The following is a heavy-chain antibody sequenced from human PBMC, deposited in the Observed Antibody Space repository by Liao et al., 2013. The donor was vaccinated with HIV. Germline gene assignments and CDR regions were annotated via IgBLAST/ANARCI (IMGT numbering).Heavy chain of an antibody. CDR3: ARAPVGATGLSY. CDR2: IYTSGST. J-gene: IGHJ4*02. D-gene: IGHD1-26*01. V-gene: IGHV4-61*02. CDR1: GGSISSGTYY. Sequence: QVQLQESGPGLVKPSETLSLTCSVSGGSISSGTYYWSWIRQPAGKGLEWIGRIYTSGSTNYNPSLKSRVTISVDTSKNQFSLKLSSVTAADTAVYYCARAPVGATGLSYWGQGTLVTVSS.